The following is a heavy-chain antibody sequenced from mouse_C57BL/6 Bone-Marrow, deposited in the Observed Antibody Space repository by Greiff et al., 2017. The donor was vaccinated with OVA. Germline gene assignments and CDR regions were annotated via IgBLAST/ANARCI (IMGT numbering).Heavy chain of an antibody. Sequence: EVKVEESGGGLVQSGRSLRLSCATSGFTFSDFYMEWVRQAPGKGLEWIAASRNKANDYTTEYSASVKGRFIVSRDTSQSILYLQMNALRAEDTAIYYCARDAPTVVGYFDVWGTGTTVTVSS. J-gene: IGHJ1*03. D-gene: IGHD1-1*01. V-gene: IGHV7-1*01. CDR3: ARDAPTVVGYFDV. CDR2: SRNKANDYTT. CDR1: GFTFSDFY.